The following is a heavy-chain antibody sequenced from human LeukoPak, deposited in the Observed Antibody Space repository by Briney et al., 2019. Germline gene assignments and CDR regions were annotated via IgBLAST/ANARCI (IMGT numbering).Heavy chain of an antibody. CDR2: ISGSGGST. Sequence: GGSLRLSCVASGFTFITYGMTWVRQAPGKGLEWVSAISGSGGSTYYADSVKGRFTISRDNSKNTLYPQMNSLRAEDTAVYYCAKRDISRDYWGQGTLVTVSS. D-gene: IGHD2-15*01. CDR3: AKRDISRDY. CDR1: GFTFITYG. V-gene: IGHV3-23*01. J-gene: IGHJ4*02.